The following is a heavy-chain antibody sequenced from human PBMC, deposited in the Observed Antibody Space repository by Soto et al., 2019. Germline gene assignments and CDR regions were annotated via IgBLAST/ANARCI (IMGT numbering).Heavy chain of an antibody. V-gene: IGHV4-61*01. CDR3: AREVVTAHDAFDI. J-gene: IGHJ3*02. D-gene: IGHD2-21*02. Sequence: SETLSLTCTVSGGSVSSGSYYWSWIRQPPGKGLEWIGYIYYSGSTNYNPSLKSRVTKSVDTSKNQFSLKLSSVTAADTAVYYCAREVVTAHDAFDIWGQGTMVTVSS. CDR2: IYYSGST. CDR1: GGSVSSGSYY.